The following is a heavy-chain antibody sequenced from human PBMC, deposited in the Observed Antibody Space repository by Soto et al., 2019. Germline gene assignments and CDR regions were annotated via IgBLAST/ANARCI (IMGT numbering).Heavy chain of an antibody. D-gene: IGHD3-3*01. CDR1: GFTVSSNY. V-gene: IGHV3-53*01. J-gene: IGHJ6*02. CDR3: ARTTIFDYYYYGMDV. Sequence: GGSLRLSCAASGFTVSSNYMSWVRQAPGKGLEWVSVIYSGGSTYYADSVKGRFTISRDNSKNTLYLQMNSLRAEDTAVYYCARTTIFDYYYYGMDVWGQGTTVTV. CDR2: IYSGGST.